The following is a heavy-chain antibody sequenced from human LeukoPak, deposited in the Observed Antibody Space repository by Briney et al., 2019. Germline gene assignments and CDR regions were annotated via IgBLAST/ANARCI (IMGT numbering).Heavy chain of an antibody. CDR3: ATNGPDCGGDCYRAFDI. J-gene: IGHJ3*02. CDR1: GYTLTELS. V-gene: IGHV1-24*01. D-gene: IGHD2-21*02. CDR2: FDPEDGET. Sequence: GASAKVSCKVSGYTLTELSMHWVRQAPGKGLEWMGGFDPEDGETIYAQKFQGRVTMTEDTSTDTAYMELSSLRSEDTAVYYCATNGPDCGGDCYRAFDIWGQGTMVTVSS.